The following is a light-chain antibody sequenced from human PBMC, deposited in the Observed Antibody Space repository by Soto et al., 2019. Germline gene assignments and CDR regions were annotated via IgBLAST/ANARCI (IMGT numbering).Light chain of an antibody. CDR3: QQYGSSPRT. Sequence: EIVLTQSPGTLSLSQGERATLSCRASQSVSYYLAWYQQKPGQAPRLLIYGASSRATGIPDRFSGSGSGTDFTLTISRLEPEDFAVYYCQQYGSSPRTFGGGTKV. V-gene: IGKV3-20*01. CDR2: GAS. J-gene: IGKJ4*01. CDR1: QSVSYY.